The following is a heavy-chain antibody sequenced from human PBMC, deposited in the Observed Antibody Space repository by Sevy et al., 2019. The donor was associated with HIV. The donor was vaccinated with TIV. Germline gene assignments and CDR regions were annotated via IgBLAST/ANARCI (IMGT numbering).Heavy chain of an antibody. CDR3: ARVKLRGAYYYDF. J-gene: IGHJ4*02. CDR1: GYSITDDYY. V-gene: IGHV4-38-2*02. D-gene: IGHD3-22*01. Sequence: SETLSLTCTVSGYSITDDYYWGWIRQSPGKGLEWIVHIHHSGSTYYNPSLDSRVTPSVDTSKNQFSLRLSSVTAADTAIYYCARVKLRGAYYYDFWGQGTLVTVSS. CDR2: IHHSGST.